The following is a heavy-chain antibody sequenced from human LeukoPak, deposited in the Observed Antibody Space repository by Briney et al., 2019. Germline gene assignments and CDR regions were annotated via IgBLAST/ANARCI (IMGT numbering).Heavy chain of an antibody. Sequence: PGGSLTLSCAASGFTFSSYWMHWVCQAPGKGLVWVSRINSDGRTTTYADSVRGRFTISRDNAKNTLYLQMNSLRAEDTAVYYCAREYSSWFDYWGQGTLVSVSS. V-gene: IGHV3-74*01. D-gene: IGHD6-6*01. J-gene: IGHJ4*02. CDR2: INSDGRTT. CDR3: AREYSSWFDY. CDR1: GFTFSSYW.